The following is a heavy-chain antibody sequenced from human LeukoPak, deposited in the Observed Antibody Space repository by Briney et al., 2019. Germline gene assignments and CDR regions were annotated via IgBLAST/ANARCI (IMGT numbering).Heavy chain of an antibody. J-gene: IGHJ5*02. CDR1: GLTFSDYW. CDR3: ARDRRPSIYGGLDS. D-gene: IGHD4-23*01. CDR2: IKQDGSEK. V-gene: IGHV3-7*01. Sequence: GGSLRLSCAASGLTFSDYWMSWVRQPPGKGLEWVANIKQDGSEKYYVDSVKGRFTISRDNAKNSLYLQMNSLTAEDTAVYSCARDRRPSIYGGLDSWGQGTLVTASS.